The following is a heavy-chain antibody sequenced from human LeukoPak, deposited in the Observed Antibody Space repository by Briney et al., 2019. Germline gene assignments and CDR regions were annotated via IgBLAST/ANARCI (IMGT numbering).Heavy chain of an antibody. CDR3: ARTTSMSYVGDAFDI. CDR1: GFTFSSYG. CDR2: ISGTGGTT. Sequence: GGSLRLSCAASGFTFSSYGMSWVRQAPGKGLEWVSAISGTGGTTYYADSVKGRFTISRDNSKNTLYLQMNSLRAEDTAVYYCARTTSMSYVGDAFDIWGQGTMVTVSS. V-gene: IGHV3-23*01. J-gene: IGHJ3*02. D-gene: IGHD1-26*01.